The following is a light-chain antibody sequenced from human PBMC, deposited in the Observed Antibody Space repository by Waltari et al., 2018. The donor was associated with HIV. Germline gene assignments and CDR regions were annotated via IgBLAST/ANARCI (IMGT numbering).Light chain of an antibody. V-gene: IGLV2-14*03. J-gene: IGLJ1*01. CDR3: ASYTVNSTGV. CDR1: ASDIGRYHY. Sequence: QSALSQPASASASPGQSVAISCSGSASDIGRYHYVSWYQQHPDRAPTLILFDVNNRPSGISDRFSGSKSGTTASLTISTVRTDDEADYYCASYTVNSTGVFGTGTKLSVL. CDR2: DVN.